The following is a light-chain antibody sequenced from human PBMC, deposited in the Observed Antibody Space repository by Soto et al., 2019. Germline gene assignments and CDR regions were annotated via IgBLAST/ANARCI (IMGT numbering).Light chain of an antibody. V-gene: IGKV3-11*01. CDR1: QSVSSY. CDR2: DAS. Sequence: EIVLTQSPATLSLSPGARATLSCRASQSVSSYLAWYQQKPGQAPRLLIYDASNRATGIPARFSGSGSGTDFTLTISCLEPEDFAVYYCQQRSNWPPFTFGPGTKVDIK. J-gene: IGKJ3*01. CDR3: QQRSNWPPFT.